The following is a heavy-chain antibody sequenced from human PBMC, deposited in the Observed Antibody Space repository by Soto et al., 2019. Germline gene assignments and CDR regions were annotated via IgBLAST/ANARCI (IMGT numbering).Heavy chain of an antibody. Sequence: QVQLVQSGAEVKKPGASVKVSCKASGYTFTSYAMHWVRQAPGQRLEWMGWINAGNGNTKYSQKFQGRVTITRDTSASTAYMELRSLRSEDTAVYYCARAYSGYDWGFDYWGQGTLVTVSS. CDR3: ARAYSGYDWGFDY. CDR1: GYTFTSYA. V-gene: IGHV1-3*01. CDR2: INAGNGNT. D-gene: IGHD5-12*01. J-gene: IGHJ4*02.